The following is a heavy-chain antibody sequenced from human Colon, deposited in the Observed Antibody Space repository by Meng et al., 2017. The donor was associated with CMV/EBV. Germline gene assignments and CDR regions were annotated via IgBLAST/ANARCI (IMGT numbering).Heavy chain of an antibody. Sequence: SCKTSGYTFTRYYMTWLRQAPGQGLEWMGRIDSSNGGTNYAQKFQDRVTMTRDTSISTTYMEVSRLTSDDTAVYYCARDDRSYGVDYWGQGTLVTVSS. CDR3: ARDDRSYGVDY. CDR2: IDSSNGGT. J-gene: IGHJ4*02. D-gene: IGHD3-10*01. CDR1: GYTFTRYY. V-gene: IGHV1-2*06.